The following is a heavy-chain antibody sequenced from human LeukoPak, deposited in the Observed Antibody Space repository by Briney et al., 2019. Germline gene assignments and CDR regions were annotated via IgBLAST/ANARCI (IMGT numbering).Heavy chain of an antibody. J-gene: IGHJ4*02. D-gene: IGHD3-16*02. CDR3: VRASLLRGLVVDYFDS. Sequence: GASVKVSCKASGYSFSSHDINWVRQATGRGLEWMGWMNPKSGNTDHAQKFQGRVTMSRNTSISVAYLELSSLRSEDTAVYFCVRASLLRGLVVDYFDSWGQGTPVTVFS. V-gene: IGHV1-8*01. CDR1: GYSFSSHD. CDR2: MNPKSGNT.